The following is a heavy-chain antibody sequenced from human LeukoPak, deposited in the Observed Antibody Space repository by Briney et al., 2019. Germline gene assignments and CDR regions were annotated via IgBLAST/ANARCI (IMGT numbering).Heavy chain of an antibody. CDR3: ARDRKDDCSSTSCPLWWFDP. J-gene: IGHJ5*02. CDR2: ISAYNGNT. CDR1: GYTFTSYG. D-gene: IGHD2-2*01. V-gene: IGHV1-18*01. Sequence: ASVKVSCKASGYTFTSYGISWVRQAPGQGLEWMGWISAYNGNTNYAQKLQGRVTMTTDTSTSTAYMELRSLRSEDTAVYYCARDRKDDCSSTSCPLWWFDPWGQGTLVTVSS.